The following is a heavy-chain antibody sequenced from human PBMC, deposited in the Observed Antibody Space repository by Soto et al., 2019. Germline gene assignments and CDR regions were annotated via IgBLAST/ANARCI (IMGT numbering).Heavy chain of an antibody. V-gene: IGHV4-38-2*01. D-gene: IGHD3-3*01. CDR2: TSHSANT. J-gene: IGHJ3*02. Sequence: PSETLSLTCAVSGYSISSGYYWGWIRQPPGMGLEWIGSTSHSANTYYKTSLKSRVIISVDTSKNQFSLKLSSVTAADTAVYYCARKRSGSPRGGFDIWGQGTVVTVSS. CDR1: GYSISSGYY. CDR3: ARKRSGSPRGGFDI.